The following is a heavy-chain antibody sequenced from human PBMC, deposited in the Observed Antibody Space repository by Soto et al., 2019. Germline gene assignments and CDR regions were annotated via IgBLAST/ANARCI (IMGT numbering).Heavy chain of an antibody. J-gene: IGHJ4*01. CDR3: ARLPPSKNIAAGKGEYFDY. Sequence: DTLSLTCAVYGVSFRGCYWSWILQPPGKGLEWIGEINHSGSTNYNPSLKSRVTISVDTSKNQFSLKLSSVTAADTAVYYCARLPPSKNIAAGKGEYFDYWGQGTLVSVSS. CDR1: GVSFRGCY. D-gene: IGHD6-13*01. V-gene: IGHV4-34*01. CDR2: INHSGST.